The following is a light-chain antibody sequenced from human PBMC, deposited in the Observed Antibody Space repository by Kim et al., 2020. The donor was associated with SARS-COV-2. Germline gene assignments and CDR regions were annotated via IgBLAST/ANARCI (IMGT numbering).Light chain of an antibody. Sequence: SSELTQDPAVSVALGQTVRITCQGDSLRRYCATWYQQKPGQAPILFIDGKNNRPSGIPDRLSCSSSGNTASLTITGTQAGDEADYYCNSRDSNDNVVF. CDR1: SLRRYC. J-gene: IGLJ2*01. CDR3: NSRDSNDNVV. CDR2: GKN. V-gene: IGLV3-19*01.